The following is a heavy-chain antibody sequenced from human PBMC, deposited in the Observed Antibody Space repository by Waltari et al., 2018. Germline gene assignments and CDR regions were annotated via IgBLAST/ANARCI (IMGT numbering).Heavy chain of an antibody. CDR3: ASHRPGGYGVDV. Sequence: WMCWVRQVPGKGLVWVSTITSDGSRTRYADSVKGRFTISRDNAKNTLYLQTNSLRAEDTAVYYCASHRPGGYGVDVWGHGTTVTVSS. CDR2: ITSDGSRT. V-gene: IGHV3-74*01. CDR1: W. J-gene: IGHJ6*02. D-gene: IGHD2-15*01.